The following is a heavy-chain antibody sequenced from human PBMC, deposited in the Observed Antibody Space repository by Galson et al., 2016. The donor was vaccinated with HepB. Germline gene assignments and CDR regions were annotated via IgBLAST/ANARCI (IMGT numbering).Heavy chain of an antibody. CDR1: GFTVGNNY. CDR2: IYSGGST. V-gene: IGHV3-66*01. CDR3: ARVPGYS. D-gene: IGHD6-13*01. J-gene: IGHJ4*02. Sequence: SLRLSCAASGFTVGNNYMSWVRQAPGKGLEWVSFIYSGGSTYYADSVKGRFTISRDKSKNTLYLQMNSLRADDTAVYYCARVPGYSWGQGILVTVSS.